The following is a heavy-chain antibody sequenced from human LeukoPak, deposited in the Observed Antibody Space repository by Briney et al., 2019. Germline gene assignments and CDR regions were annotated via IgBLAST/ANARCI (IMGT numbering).Heavy chain of an antibody. V-gene: IGHV4-34*01. Sequence: SETLPLTCAVYGGSFSGYYWSWIRQPPGKGLEWIGEINHSGSTNYNPSLKSRVTISVDTPKNQFSLKLSSVTAADTAVYYCARGSSSGYYPIDYWGQGTLVTVSS. CDR2: INHSGST. J-gene: IGHJ4*02. CDR3: ARGSSSGYYPIDY. CDR1: GGSFSGYY. D-gene: IGHD3-22*01.